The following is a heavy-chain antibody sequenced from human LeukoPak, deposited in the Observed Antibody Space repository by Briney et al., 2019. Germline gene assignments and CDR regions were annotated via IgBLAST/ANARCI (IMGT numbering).Heavy chain of an antibody. CDR1: GSRFTNYW. CDR2: IYPGDSDT. CDR3: ARQYGSGSYDY. J-gene: IGHJ4*02. D-gene: IGHD3-10*01. Sequence: GASLKISCKGSGSRFTNYWIGWVRPMPGKGLEWMGIIYPGDSDTKYSPSFQGQVTISADKSINSAYLQWSSLKASDTAMYYCARQYGSGSYDYWGQGTLVTVSS. V-gene: IGHV5-51*01.